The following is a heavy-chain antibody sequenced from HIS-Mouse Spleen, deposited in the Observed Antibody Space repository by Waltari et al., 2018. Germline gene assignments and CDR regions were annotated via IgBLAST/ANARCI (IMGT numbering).Heavy chain of an antibody. Sequence: QVQLQESGPGLVKPSETLSLTCTVSGGSISSYYWSWIRQPAGKGLEWIGRVYTSGGTSDHPALKSRVTMSVDTSKNQFSLKLSSVTAADTAVYYCARMSSSWYFDYWGQGTLVTVSS. D-gene: IGHD6-13*01. J-gene: IGHJ4*02. CDR1: GGSISSYY. CDR2: VYTSGGT. CDR3: ARMSSSWYFDY. V-gene: IGHV4-4*07.